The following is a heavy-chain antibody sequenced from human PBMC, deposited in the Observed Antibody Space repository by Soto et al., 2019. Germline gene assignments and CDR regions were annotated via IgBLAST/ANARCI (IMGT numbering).Heavy chain of an antibody. D-gene: IGHD4-4*01. CDR2: IYYSGST. V-gene: IGHV4-31*03. CDR3: ARDKDYSSPYYSGMDV. Sequence: SETLSLTCTVSGGSINSGGYFWSWIRQHPGKGLEWIGYIYYSGSTYYNPSLKSRVTISVDTSKNQFSLKLSSVTAADTAVYYCARDKDYSSPYYSGMDVWGQGTTVTVSS. J-gene: IGHJ6*02. CDR1: GGSINSGGYF.